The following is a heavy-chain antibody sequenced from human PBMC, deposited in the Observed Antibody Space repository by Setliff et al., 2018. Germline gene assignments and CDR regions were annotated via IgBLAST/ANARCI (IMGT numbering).Heavy chain of an antibody. V-gene: IGHV4-4*07. Sequence: PSETLSLTCTVSGGSISSYYWSWIWQPAGKGLEWIGRIYTSGSTNYNPSLKSRVTVSVDTSKNQFSLKLSSVTAADTAVYYCAREKGNREAPELRGLYYYYMDVWGKGTTVTVSS. CDR1: GGSISSYY. CDR2: IYTSGST. CDR3: AREKGNREAPELRGLYYYYMDV. J-gene: IGHJ6*03. D-gene: IGHD3-10*01.